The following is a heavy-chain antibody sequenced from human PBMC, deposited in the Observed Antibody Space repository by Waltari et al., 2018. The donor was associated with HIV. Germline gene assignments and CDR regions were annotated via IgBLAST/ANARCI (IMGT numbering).Heavy chain of an antibody. J-gene: IGHJ4*02. D-gene: IGHD3-22*01. CDR3: ARSDGSSGYSGY. CDR1: GGSISSGSYY. V-gene: IGHV4-61*02. Sequence: QVQLQESGPGLVKPSQTLSLTCTVSGGSISSGSYYWSWIRQPAGKGLEWFGRIYTSGSTNYNPPLKSRVTMSGNTAKNQFSLEMSSVTAVDSAVYYCARSDGSSGYSGYWGQGTLVTVSS. CDR2: IYTSGST.